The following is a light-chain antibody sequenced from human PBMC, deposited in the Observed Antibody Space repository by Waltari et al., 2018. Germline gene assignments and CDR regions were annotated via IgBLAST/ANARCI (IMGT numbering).Light chain of an antibody. CDR3: QQYENSPLT. V-gene: IGKV3-20*01. CDR1: QNIPNNY. Sequence: ILTQSPDTLSLSPGARPTLSCRASQNIPNNYLAWYQQKPGLAPRLLIYDSSSRATGVPDRFSGSGSGTDFTLTIGRLEPEDYAVYYCQQYENSPLTFGGGTQVETK. CDR2: DSS. J-gene: IGKJ4*01.